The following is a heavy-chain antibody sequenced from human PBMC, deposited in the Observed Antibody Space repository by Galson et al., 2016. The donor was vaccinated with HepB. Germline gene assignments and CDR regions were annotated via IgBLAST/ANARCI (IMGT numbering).Heavy chain of an antibody. D-gene: IGHD2/OR15-2a*01. Sequence: SETLSLTCTVSGGSINSSNSYWGWIRQPPGKGLQWIGTIYYSGTTYYDPSLKRRLTMSVDTSKSQFSLKLSSVTAADTAVYYCARHRATTLLNPEDALDIWGQGTGVTVSS. CDR3: ARHRATTLLNPEDALDI. J-gene: IGHJ3*02. V-gene: IGHV4-39*01. CDR2: IYYSGTT. CDR1: GGSINSSNSY.